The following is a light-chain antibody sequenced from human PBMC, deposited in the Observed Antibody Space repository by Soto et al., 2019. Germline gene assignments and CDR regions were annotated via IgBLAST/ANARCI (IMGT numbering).Light chain of an antibody. CDR2: SNN. CDR3: AAWDDSLDGLWV. CDR1: SSNIGSNT. Sequence: QLVLTQPPSASGTPGQRVTISCSGSSSNIGSNTVNWYQQLPGTAPKLLIYSNNQRPSGVPDRFSGSKSGTSASLAISGLQSEDEADYYCAAWDDSLDGLWVFGGGTKLTV. V-gene: IGLV1-44*01. J-gene: IGLJ3*02.